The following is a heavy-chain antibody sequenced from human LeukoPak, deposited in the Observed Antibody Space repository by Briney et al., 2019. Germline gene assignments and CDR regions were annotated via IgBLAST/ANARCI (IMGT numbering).Heavy chain of an antibody. CDR1: GYTFTNYY. V-gene: IGHV1-46*01. D-gene: IGHD6-19*01. Sequence: ASVKVSCKASGYTFTNYYIHWVRQAPGQGLECMGIINPSGGSTSYAQKFQGRVTMTRDMSTSTVYMELSSLISDDTAVYYCVRDVFLGAVAGRRGDSWGQGTLVTVSS. CDR3: VRDVFLGAVAGRRGDS. J-gene: IGHJ4*02. CDR2: INPSGGST.